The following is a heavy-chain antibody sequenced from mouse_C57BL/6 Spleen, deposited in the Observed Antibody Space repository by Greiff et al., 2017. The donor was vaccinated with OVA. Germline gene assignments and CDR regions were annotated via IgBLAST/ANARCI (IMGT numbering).Heavy chain of an antibody. V-gene: IGHV1-53*01. CDR3: ERYPITTVVDYAMDY. D-gene: IGHD1-1*01. J-gene: IGHJ4*01. Sequence: QVQLQQPGTELVKPGASVKLSCKASGYTFTSYWMHWVKQRPGQGLEWIGNINPSNGGTNYNEKFKSKATLTVDKSSSTAYMQLSSLTSEDSAVYYCERYPITTVVDYAMDYWGQGTSVTVSS. CDR1: GYTFTSYW. CDR2: INPSNGGT.